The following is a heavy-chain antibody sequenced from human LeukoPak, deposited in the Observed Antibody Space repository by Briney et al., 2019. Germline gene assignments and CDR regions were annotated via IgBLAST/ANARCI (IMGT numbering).Heavy chain of an antibody. CDR2: IIPILGIA. CDR3: ARVLYSINCYDN. V-gene: IGHV1-69*04. D-gene: IGHD6-13*01. Sequence: SVKVSCKASGGTFSSYAISWVRQAPGQGLEWMGRIIPILGIASYAQKLQGRVTMTRDASTSTAYMELSSLRSEDTAVYYCARVLYSINCYDNWGQGTLVTVSS. J-gene: IGHJ4*02. CDR1: GGTFSSYA.